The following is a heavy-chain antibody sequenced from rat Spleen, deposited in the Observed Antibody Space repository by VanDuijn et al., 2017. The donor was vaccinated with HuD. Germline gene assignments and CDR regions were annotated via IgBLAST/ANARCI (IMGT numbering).Heavy chain of an antibody. CDR3: ARTVDWFAY. CDR2: ISPGGGGK. Sequence: QVQLQQSGAELTKPGSSVKISCKAPGYSFTSFDISWIKQRPGQALEWIGAISPGGGGKGYSEKFKDKATLTVDKSSSTAFLQLSSLTPEDTAVYYCARTVDWFAYWGQGTLVTVSS. V-gene: IGHV1-60*01. CDR1: GYSFTSFD. J-gene: IGHJ3*01.